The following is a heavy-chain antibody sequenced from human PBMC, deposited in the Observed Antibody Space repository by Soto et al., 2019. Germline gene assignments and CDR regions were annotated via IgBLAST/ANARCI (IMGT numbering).Heavy chain of an antibody. Sequence: PGGSLRLSCTASGFTFSNYAMSWVRLAPGKGLEWVSAITRTDSTYYADSVKGRFTISRDNPRNTLYLQMNSLGAEDAALYYCAKALVGEVGATDYWGQGTLVTVSS. V-gene: IGHV3-23*01. CDR1: GFTFSNYA. CDR2: ITRTDST. CDR3: AKALVGEVGATDY. J-gene: IGHJ4*02. D-gene: IGHD1-26*01.